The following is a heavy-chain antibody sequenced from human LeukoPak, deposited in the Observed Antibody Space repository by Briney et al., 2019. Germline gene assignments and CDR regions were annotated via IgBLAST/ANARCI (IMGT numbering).Heavy chain of an antibody. V-gene: IGHV4-4*07. Sequence: SETLSLTCSVSGGSISSHYWSWIRQPAGKGLEWIGRVHVTRGTNYNPSLKSRVTMSVDTSKSQFSLRLSSVTAADTAVYYCARNIRVGNAFDIWGQGTMVTVSS. CDR3: ARNIRVGNAFDI. CDR2: VHVTRGT. J-gene: IGHJ3*02. CDR1: GGSISSHY.